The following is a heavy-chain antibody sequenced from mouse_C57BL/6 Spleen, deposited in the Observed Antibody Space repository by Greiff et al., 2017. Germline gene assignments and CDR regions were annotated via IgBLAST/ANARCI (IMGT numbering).Heavy chain of an antibody. Sequence: VHLVESGPGLVAPSQCLSISCTVSGFSLTSYGVDWVRQPPGKGLEWLGVIGGGGSTNYNSALMSKLSIRKDNSKSQVFLKMNSLQTDDTAMYYCAKHGYGNYGWFAYWGQGTLVTVSA. CDR3: AKHGYGNYGWFAY. CDR1: GFSLTSYG. J-gene: IGHJ3*01. V-gene: IGHV2-9*01. CDR2: IGGGGST. D-gene: IGHD2-10*02.